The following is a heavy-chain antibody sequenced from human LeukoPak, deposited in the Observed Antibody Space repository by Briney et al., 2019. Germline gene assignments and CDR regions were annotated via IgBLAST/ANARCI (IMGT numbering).Heavy chain of an antibody. V-gene: IGHV1-18*01. Sequence: GASVKVSCKTSGYTFTNYGISWVRQAPGLGLEWMGWVSAYNGNTNYAQKVQGRVTMTTDTSTSTAYMELRSLRFDDTAVYYCARDQSVRLLQTSSTYFKHVFAIWGQGSMVTVSS. CDR1: GYTFTNYG. J-gene: IGHJ3*02. D-gene: IGHD6-13*01. CDR3: ARDQSVRLLQTSSTYFKHVFAI. CDR2: VSAYNGNT.